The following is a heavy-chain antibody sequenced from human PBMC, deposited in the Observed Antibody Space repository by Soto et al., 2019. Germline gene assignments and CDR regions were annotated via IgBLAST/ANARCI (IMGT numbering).Heavy chain of an antibody. Sequence: SSETLSLTCTVSDGSISRSSYYWGWIRQPPGKGLEWIGSIYYSGSTYYNPSLKSRVTISVDTSKNQFSLKLSSVTAADTAVYYCAGTYIYVIRAGYFGMDVWGRGTTVTGSS. CDR1: DGSISRSSYY. CDR3: AGTYIYVIRAGYFGMDV. J-gene: IGHJ6*02. V-gene: IGHV4-39*01. CDR2: IYYSGST. D-gene: IGHD1-1*01.